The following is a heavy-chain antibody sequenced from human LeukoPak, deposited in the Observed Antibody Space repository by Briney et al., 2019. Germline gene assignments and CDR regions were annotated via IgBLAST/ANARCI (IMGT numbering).Heavy chain of an antibody. J-gene: IGHJ4*02. V-gene: IGHV1-18*01. CDR2: ISAYNGNT. Sequence: GASVKVSCKASSYTFPNYAISWVRQAPGQGLEWMGWISAYNGNTNYAQKFQERVTITRDMSTSTAYMELSSLRSEDTAVYYCAAEHDSSGYYYFDYWGQGTPVTVSS. CDR3: AAEHDSSGYYYFDY. CDR1: SYTFPNYA. D-gene: IGHD3-22*01.